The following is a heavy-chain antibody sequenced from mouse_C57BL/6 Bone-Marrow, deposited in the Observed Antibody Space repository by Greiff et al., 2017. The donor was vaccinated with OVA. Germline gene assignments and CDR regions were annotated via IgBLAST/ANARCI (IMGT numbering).Heavy chain of an antibody. V-gene: IGHV1-76*01. Sequence: PGQGLEWIARIYPGSGNTYYNEKFKGKATLTAEKSSSTAYMQLSSLTSEDSAVYFCARYGRGYFDVWGTGTTVTVSS. CDR3: ARYGRGYFDV. CDR2: IYPGSGNT. D-gene: IGHD1-1*01. J-gene: IGHJ1*03.